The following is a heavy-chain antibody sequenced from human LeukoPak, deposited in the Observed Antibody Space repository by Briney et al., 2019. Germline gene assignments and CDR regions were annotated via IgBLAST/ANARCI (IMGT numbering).Heavy chain of an antibody. Sequence: SETLSLTCTVSGGSISRHYWSWIRQPPGKGLEWIGYIYYSGSTNYNPSLKSRVTISVDTSKNQFSLKLSSVTAADTAVYYCARGSSSFNYYYYYMDVWGKGTTVTVSS. J-gene: IGHJ6*03. CDR2: IYYSGST. V-gene: IGHV4-59*11. D-gene: IGHD6-6*01. CDR1: GGSISRHY. CDR3: ARGSSSFNYYYYYMDV.